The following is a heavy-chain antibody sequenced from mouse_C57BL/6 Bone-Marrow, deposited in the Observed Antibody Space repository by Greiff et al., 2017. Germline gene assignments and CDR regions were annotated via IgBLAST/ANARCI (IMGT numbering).Heavy chain of an antibody. Sequence: QVQLQQPGAELVKPGASVKMSCKASGYTFTSYWITWVKQRPGPGLEWIGDIYPTSGRTNYNEKFQSKAILTVDTSSNTAYMQLSSLTSEGSSVFYCARSGPLGRSFDYWGQGTTLTVSS. CDR2: IYPTSGRT. V-gene: IGHV1-55*01. D-gene: IGHD4-1*01. J-gene: IGHJ2*01. CDR3: ARSGPLGRSFDY. CDR1: GYTFTSYW.